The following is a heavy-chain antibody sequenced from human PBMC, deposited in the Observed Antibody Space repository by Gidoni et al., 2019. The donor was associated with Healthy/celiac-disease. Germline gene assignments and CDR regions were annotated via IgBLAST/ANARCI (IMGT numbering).Heavy chain of an antibody. Sequence: QVQLVQSGAEVQKPGSSVKVSCKASGGTFSSYAISWVRQAPGQGLEWMGRIIPILGIANYAQKFQGRVTITADKSTSTAYMELSSLRSEDTAVYYCATSSGYSYGYYYFDYWGQGTLVTVSS. J-gene: IGHJ4*02. CDR3: ATSSGYSYGYYYFDY. V-gene: IGHV1-69*04. CDR2: IIPILGIA. CDR1: GGTFSSYA. D-gene: IGHD5-18*01.